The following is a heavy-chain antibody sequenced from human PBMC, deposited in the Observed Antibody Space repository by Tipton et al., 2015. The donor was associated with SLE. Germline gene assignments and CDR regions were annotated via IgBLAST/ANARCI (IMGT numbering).Heavy chain of an antibody. CDR1: GFTFGSNT. CDR2: ITDSGGST. V-gene: IGHV3-23*01. Sequence: SLRLSCAASGFTFGSNTMSWVRQAPGKGLEWVSAITDSGGSTSYADPVKGRLTLSRDNSKNTLYLQMNSLRDEDTAVYYCARRNSESGAFDMWGQGTLVTVSS. D-gene: IGHD3-10*01. CDR3: ARRNSESGAFDM. J-gene: IGHJ3*02.